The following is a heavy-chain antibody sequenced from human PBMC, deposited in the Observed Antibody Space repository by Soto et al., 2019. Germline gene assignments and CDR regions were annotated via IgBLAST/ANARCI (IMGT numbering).Heavy chain of an antibody. CDR2: IYTSGST. D-gene: IGHD6-13*01. CDR1: GGSISSYY. Sequence: PSETLSLTCTFSGGSISSYYWSGIRQLAGKGLEWIGRIYTSGSTNYNPSLKSRVTMSVDTSKNQFSLKLSSVTAADTAVYYCARGRLMYSSSWALDYWGQGTLVTVSS. J-gene: IGHJ4*02. CDR3: ARGRLMYSSSWALDY. V-gene: IGHV4-4*07.